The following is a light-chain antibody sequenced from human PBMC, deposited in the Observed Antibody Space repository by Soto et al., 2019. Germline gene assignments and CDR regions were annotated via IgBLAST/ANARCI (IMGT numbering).Light chain of an antibody. Sequence: EIVLTQSPATLSLSPGERATLSCRASQSVSSYLAWYQQKPGQAPRLLIYDASNRATGIPARFSGSGSGTDFTLTISSLGPEDFAVYYCQHRSSWPLTFGGGTKVEIK. V-gene: IGKV3-11*01. CDR1: QSVSSY. J-gene: IGKJ4*01. CDR2: DAS. CDR3: QHRSSWPLT.